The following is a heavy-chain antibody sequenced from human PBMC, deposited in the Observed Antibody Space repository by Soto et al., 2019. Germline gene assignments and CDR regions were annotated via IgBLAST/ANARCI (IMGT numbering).Heavy chain of an antibody. Sequence: GGSLRLSCAASGFTFSSYAMSWVRQAPGKGLEWVSAISGSGGSTYYADSVKGRFTISRDNSKNTLYLQMNSLRAEDTAVYYCAKDPKDIVVVPAAGNWFDPWGQGTLVTVSS. CDR3: AKDPKDIVVVPAAGNWFDP. J-gene: IGHJ5*02. D-gene: IGHD2-2*01. CDR1: GFTFSSYA. CDR2: ISGSGGST. V-gene: IGHV3-23*01.